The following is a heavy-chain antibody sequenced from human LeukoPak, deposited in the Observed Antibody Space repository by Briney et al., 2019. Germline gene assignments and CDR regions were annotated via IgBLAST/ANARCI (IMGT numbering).Heavy chain of an antibody. Sequence: PGGSLRLSCAASGFTFSDYYISWIRQAPGKGLEWVSYISSSSSYTNYADSVKGRFTISRDNAKNSVYLQMNNLRGEGTAVYYCARGYAQLDPWGQGTLVTVSS. J-gene: IGHJ5*02. CDR1: GFTFSDYY. CDR2: ISSSSSYT. D-gene: IGHD6-13*01. V-gene: IGHV3-11*05. CDR3: ARGYAQLDP.